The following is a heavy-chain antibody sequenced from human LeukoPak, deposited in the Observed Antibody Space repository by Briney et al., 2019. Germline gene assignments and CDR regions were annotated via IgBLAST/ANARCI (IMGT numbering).Heavy chain of an antibody. CDR2: ISYDGSNK. CDR3: AKVYRSLGYCSGGSCYPSSHFDY. J-gene: IGHJ4*02. CDR1: GFTFSSYA. D-gene: IGHD2-15*01. V-gene: IGHV3-30*04. Sequence: GGSLRLSCAASGFTFSSYAMHWVRQAPGKGLEWVAVISYDGSNKYYADSVKGRFTISRDNSKNTLYLQMNSLRAEDTAVYYCAKVYRSLGYCSGGSCYPSSHFDYWGQGTLVTVSS.